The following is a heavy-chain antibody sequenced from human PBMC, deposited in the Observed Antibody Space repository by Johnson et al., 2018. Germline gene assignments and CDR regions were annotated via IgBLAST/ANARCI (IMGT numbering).Heavy chain of an antibody. CDR3: ARDREQWLVRRYDGMDV. D-gene: IGHD6-19*01. CDR2: IIPIFGTA. V-gene: IGHV1-69*01. J-gene: IGHJ6*02. CDR1: GGTFSSYA. Sequence: QVQLVESGAEVKKPGSSVKVSCKASGGTFSSYAISWVRQAPGQGLEWMGGIIPIFGTANYAQKFQGRVTITADESTSTAYMELSSLRSEDTAVYYCARDREQWLVRRYDGMDVWGQGTTVTVSS.